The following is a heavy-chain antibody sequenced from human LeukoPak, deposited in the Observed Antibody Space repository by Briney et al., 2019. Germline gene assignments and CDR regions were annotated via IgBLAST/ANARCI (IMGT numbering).Heavy chain of an antibody. J-gene: IGHJ4*02. CDR2: ISGSGGST. Sequence: GGSLRLSCAASGFTFSSYAMNWVRQAPGKGLEWVSAISGSGGSTYYADSVKGRFTISRDNSKNTLYLQMNSLRAEDTAVYYCAKAPIVATAISGLFDYWGQGTLVTVS. D-gene: IGHD5-12*01. CDR3: AKAPIVATAISGLFDY. CDR1: GFTFSSYA. V-gene: IGHV3-23*01.